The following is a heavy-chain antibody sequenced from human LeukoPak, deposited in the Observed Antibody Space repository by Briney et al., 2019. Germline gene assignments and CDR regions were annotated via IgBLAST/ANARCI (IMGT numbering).Heavy chain of an antibody. CDR2: INPNSGGT. Sequence: ASVKVSCKASGYTFTGYYMHWVRQAPGQGLEWMGWINPNSGGTNYAQKFQGRVTMTRDTSISTAYMELSRLRSDDTAVYYCARSYYYDSSGYWGFFDYWGQGTLVTVSS. D-gene: IGHD3-22*01. V-gene: IGHV1-2*02. J-gene: IGHJ4*02. CDR1: GYTFTGYY. CDR3: ARSYYYDSSGYWGFFDY.